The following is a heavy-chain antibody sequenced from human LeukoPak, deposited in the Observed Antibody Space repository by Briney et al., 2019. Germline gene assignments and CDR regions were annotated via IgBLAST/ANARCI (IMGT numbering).Heavy chain of an antibody. CDR2: IIPIFGTA. D-gene: IGHD1-26*01. CDR1: GGTLSSYA. CDR3: ARQGIVGALNWFDP. J-gene: IGHJ5*02. Sequence: ASVKVSCKASGGTLSSYAISWVRQAPGQGLEWMGGIIPIFGTANYAQKFQGRVTITADESTSTAYMELSSLRPEDTAVYYCARQGIVGALNWFDPWGQGTLVTVSS. V-gene: IGHV1-69*13.